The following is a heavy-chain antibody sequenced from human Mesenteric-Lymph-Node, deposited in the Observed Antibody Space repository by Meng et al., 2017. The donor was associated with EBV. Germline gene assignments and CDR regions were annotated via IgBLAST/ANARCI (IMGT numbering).Heavy chain of an antibody. CDR1: SYTFSAYG. D-gene: IGHD5-12*01. V-gene: IGHV1-18*01. CDR3: ARDVLGSGDY. Sequence: QVPLVQSGAEVKKPGASVEVSSKSASYTFSAYGISWVRQAPGQGLEWMGWISPFNGNTNYAQNLQDRVTMTTDTSTTTAYMELRNLRSDDTAVYYCARDVLGSGDYWGQGTLVTVSS. J-gene: IGHJ4*02. CDR2: ISPFNGNT.